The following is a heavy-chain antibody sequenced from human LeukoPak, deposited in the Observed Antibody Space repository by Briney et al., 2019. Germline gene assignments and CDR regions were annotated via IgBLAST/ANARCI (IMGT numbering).Heavy chain of an antibody. J-gene: IGHJ6*03. CDR2: IKSKTDGATT. CDR1: GFTFSSYS. Sequence: GGSLRLSCAASGFTFSSYSMNWVRLAPGKGLEWVGRIKSKTDGATTDYTAPVKGRFTISRDDSKNTLYLQMNSLKTEDTAVYYCTADLGTTSLQDYYYYMDVWGDGTTVTVSS. CDR3: TADLGTTSLQDYYYYMDV. V-gene: IGHV3-15*01. D-gene: IGHD1-7*01.